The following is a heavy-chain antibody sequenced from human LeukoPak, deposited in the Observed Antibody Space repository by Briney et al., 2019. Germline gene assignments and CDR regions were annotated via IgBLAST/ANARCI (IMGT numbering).Heavy chain of an antibody. Sequence: PSETLSLTCTVSGGSISNKYWSWIRQPPGKGLEWIGYIYYSGNTNYNPSLKSRVTILVDTSKNQVSLKLSSVTAADTAVYYCARRYYDILTGYYRGRGNWFDPWGQGTLVTVSS. V-gene: IGHV4-59*12. CDR1: GGSISNKY. D-gene: IGHD3-9*01. CDR3: ARRYYDILTGYYRGRGNWFDP. J-gene: IGHJ5*02. CDR2: IYYSGNT.